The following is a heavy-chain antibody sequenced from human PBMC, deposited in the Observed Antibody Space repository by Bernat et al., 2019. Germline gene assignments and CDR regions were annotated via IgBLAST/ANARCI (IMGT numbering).Heavy chain of an antibody. D-gene: IGHD6-19*01. Sequence: EVQLVESGGGLVKPGGSLRLSCAASGFTFSSYSMNWVRQAPGKGLEWVSSISSSSSYIYYADSVKGRFTSSRDNAKNSLYLQMNSLRAEDTAVYYCARDSRQWLVQDYWGQGTLVTVSS. J-gene: IGHJ4*02. CDR2: ISSSSSYI. CDR1: GFTFSSYS. V-gene: IGHV3-21*01. CDR3: ARDSRQWLVQDY.